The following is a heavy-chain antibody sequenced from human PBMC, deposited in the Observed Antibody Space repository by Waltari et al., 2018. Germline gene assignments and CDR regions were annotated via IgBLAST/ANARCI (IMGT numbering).Heavy chain of an antibody. D-gene: IGHD1-1*01. J-gene: IGHJ4*02. Sequence: QVQLQESGPGLVKLSQTLSLTCTVSGGSLNSGRSSWSWIRQPAGKGLEWIGLIYTSGNTKYNPSLKSRVTISLDTSNNQFSLSLGSVTAADTAVYYCARGDGDGANFYFDYWGQGTLVTGSS. V-gene: IGHV4-61*02. CDR2: IYTSGNT. CDR3: ARGDGDGANFYFDY. CDR1: GGSLNSGRSS.